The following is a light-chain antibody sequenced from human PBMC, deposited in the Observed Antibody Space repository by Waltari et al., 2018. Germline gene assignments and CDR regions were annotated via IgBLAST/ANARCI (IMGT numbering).Light chain of an antibody. CDR2: GAS. CDR3: QQYGSSPPDT. J-gene: IGKJ4*01. V-gene: IGKV3-20*01. Sequence: EIVLTQSPGTLSLSPGEGATLSCRARQSVNSYLAWYQQKPGQAPRLLIYGASTRATGIPDRFSGSGSGTDFTLTITRLEPEDFAVYYCQQYGSSPPDTFGGGTKVEIE. CDR1: QSVNSY.